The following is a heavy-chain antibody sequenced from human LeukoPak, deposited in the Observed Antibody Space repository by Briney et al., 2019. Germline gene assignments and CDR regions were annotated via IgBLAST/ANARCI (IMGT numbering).Heavy chain of an antibody. Sequence: GGSLRLSCAASGFTFSAYSMNWVRQAPGRGLEWLSYISGGGSTIYYADSVKGRFTISRDNAKNSVSLQMNSLRAEDTAVYYCANFKPPAPDALDIWGQGTMITVSS. CDR1: GFTFSAYS. D-gene: IGHD1-14*01. V-gene: IGHV3-48*01. CDR2: ISGGGSTI. CDR3: ANFKPPAPDALDI. J-gene: IGHJ3*02.